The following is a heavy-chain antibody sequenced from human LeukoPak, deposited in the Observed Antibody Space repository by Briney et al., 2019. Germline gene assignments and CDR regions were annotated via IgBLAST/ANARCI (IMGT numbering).Heavy chain of an antibody. V-gene: IGHV3-23*01. CDR1: GFAFSVYA. CDR2: INANSGTT. Sequence: GGSLRLSCEASGFAFSVYAMSWLRQPPGKGLEWVSTINANSGTTSYAASVRGRFTISRDNSKNALYLQLTTLRADDTATYYCAKPISGGLAVTADWFHPGAKEPWSSSPQ. D-gene: IGHD6-19*01. J-gene: IGHJ5*01. CDR3: AKPISGGLAVTADWFHP.